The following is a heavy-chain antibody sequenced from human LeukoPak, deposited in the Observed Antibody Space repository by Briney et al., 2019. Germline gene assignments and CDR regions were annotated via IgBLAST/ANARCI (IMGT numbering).Heavy chain of an antibody. D-gene: IGHD5-12*01. Sequence: GGSLRLSCAASGFTFSSYAMSWVRQAPGKGLEWVSAISGSGGSTYYADSVKGRFTISRDNAKNSLYLQMNSLRAEDTALYYCAKDMGRYSGYDLSVDYWGQGTLVTVSS. CDR1: GFTFSSYA. CDR2: ISGSGGST. V-gene: IGHV3-23*01. J-gene: IGHJ4*02. CDR3: AKDMGRYSGYDLSVDY.